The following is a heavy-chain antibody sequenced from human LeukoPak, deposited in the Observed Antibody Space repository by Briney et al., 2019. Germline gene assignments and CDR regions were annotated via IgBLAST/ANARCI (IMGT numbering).Heavy chain of an antibody. CDR3: ARVIIHYYNSTYFFDY. J-gene: IGHJ4*02. D-gene: IGHD3-22*01. Sequence: SETLSLTCTVSGGSISSYYWSWIRQPPGKGLEWIGYIYYSGSTNYNPSLKSGVTILVETSKNQFSLKLSSVTAADTAVYYCARVIIHYYNSTYFFDYWGQGTLVTVSS. CDR2: IYYSGST. V-gene: IGHV4-59*01. CDR1: GGSISSYY.